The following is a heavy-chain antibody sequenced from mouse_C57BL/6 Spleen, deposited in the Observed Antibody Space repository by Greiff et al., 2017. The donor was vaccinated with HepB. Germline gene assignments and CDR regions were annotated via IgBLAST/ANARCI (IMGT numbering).Heavy chain of an antibody. Sequence: QVQLQQSGTELVKPGASVKLSCKASGYTFTSYWMHWVKQRPGQGLEWIGNINPSNGGTNYNEKFKSKATLTVDNSSSTAYMQLSSLTSEDSAVYYCARGGLPYYFDYWGQGTTLTVSS. CDR1: GYTFTSYW. CDR3: ARGGLPYYFDY. J-gene: IGHJ2*01. V-gene: IGHV1-53*01. D-gene: IGHD2-4*01. CDR2: INPSNGGT.